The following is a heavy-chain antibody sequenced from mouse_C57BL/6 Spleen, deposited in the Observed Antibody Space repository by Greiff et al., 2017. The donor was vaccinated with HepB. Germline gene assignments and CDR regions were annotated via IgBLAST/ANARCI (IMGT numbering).Heavy chain of an antibody. CDR1: GYTFKSSG. CDR2: IYPRSGNT. Sequence: VQLQQSVAELARPGASVKLSCKASGYTFKSSGISWVKQRTGQGLEWIGEIYPRSGNTYYNEKFKGKATLTADKSSSTAYMKLRSLTAEDSAVYYCASVAYWGQGTLVTVSA. CDR3: ASVAY. J-gene: IGHJ3*01. V-gene: IGHV1-81*01.